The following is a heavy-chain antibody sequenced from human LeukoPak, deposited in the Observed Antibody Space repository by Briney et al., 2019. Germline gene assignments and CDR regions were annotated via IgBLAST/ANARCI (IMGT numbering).Heavy chain of an antibody. Sequence: AETLSLTCTVSDDSISGYYWSWIRQPPGKGLEWIGFIYYSGSTNYNPSFKSRVTLSVDTSKNQFSLKLSSVTAADTAVYYCAREKFPGYNYGTFDYWGQGTLVTVSS. CDR3: AREKFPGYNYGTFDY. V-gene: IGHV4-59*01. CDR1: DDSISGYY. CDR2: IYYSGST. J-gene: IGHJ4*02. D-gene: IGHD5-18*01.